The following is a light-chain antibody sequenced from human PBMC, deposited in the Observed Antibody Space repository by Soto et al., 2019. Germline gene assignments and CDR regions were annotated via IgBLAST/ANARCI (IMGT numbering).Light chain of an antibody. CDR3: QQHGSSPI. J-gene: IGKJ4*01. V-gene: IGKV3-20*01. CDR2: GAS. Sequence: EVVLTQSPGTLSLSPGERATLSCRASQAVSSILLAWYQQKPGQAPRLLIYGASSRATRIPDRFSGSGSGTDFTLTVSRLEPEDFAVYYCQQHGSSPIFGGGTKVEIK. CDR1: QAVSSIL.